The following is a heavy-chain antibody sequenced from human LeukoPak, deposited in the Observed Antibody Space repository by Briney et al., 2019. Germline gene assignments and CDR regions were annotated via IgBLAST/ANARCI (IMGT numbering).Heavy chain of an antibody. CDR3: ARDGRGYSYGYY. J-gene: IGHJ4*02. Sequence: ASVKVSCKASGYTFTNYAIHWVRQAPGQRLEWMGWINAGNGNTKYSQKFQGRVTITRDTSASTAYMELSSLRSEDTAVYYCARDGRGYSYGYYWGQGTLVTVSS. D-gene: IGHD5-18*01. CDR1: GYTFTNYA. V-gene: IGHV1-3*01. CDR2: INAGNGNT.